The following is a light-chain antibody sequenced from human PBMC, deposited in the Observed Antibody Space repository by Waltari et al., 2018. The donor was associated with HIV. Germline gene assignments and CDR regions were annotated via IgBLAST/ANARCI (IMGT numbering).Light chain of an antibody. J-gene: IGLJ1*01. CDR2: LVS. Sequence: QSALTQPASVSGSPGQSITISCTGTSSDVGGYNYVSWFQQHPGKAPQLMIYLVSNRPSGVSNRFSGSKSGNTASLTISGLQAEDEADYYCSSYTSSSTLVFGTGTKVTVL. V-gene: IGLV2-14*01. CDR1: SSDVGGYNY. CDR3: SSYTSSSTLV.